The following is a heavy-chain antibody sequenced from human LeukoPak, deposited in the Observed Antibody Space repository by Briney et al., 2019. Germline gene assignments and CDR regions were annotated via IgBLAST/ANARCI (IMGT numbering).Heavy chain of an antibody. Sequence: SETLSLTCTVSGGSISSYYWRWIRQPPGKGLEWIGNIYYSGSTNYNPSLKSRVTMSVDTSKNQFSLKLSSVTAADTAVYYCARGVWSGYHFDYWGQGTLVTVSS. D-gene: IGHD3-3*01. CDR3: ARGVWSGYHFDY. CDR2: IYYSGST. CDR1: GGSISSYY. J-gene: IGHJ4*02. V-gene: IGHV4-59*12.